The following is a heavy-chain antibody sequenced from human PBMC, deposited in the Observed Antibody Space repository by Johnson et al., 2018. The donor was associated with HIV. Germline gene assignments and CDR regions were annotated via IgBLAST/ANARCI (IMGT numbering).Heavy chain of an antibody. CDR3: AREGIVGATGDACDI. D-gene: IGHD1-26*01. CDR2: ISYDGSNN. Sequence: QVQLVESGGGVVRPGRSLRLSCAASGFTFSSYAMHWVRQAPGKVLEWVAVISYDGSNNYYADSVKGRFTISRDNSKNTLYLQMNSLRAEDTAVYYCAREGIVGATGDACDIGGQGTMVTVSS. J-gene: IGHJ3*02. V-gene: IGHV3-30-3*01. CDR1: GFTFSSYA.